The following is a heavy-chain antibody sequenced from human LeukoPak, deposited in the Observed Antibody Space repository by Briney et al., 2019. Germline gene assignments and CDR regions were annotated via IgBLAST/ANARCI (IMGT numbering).Heavy chain of an antibody. Sequence: GGSLRLSCAASGFTFSSYAMSWLRQAPGKGLEWVSAISGSGGSTYYADSVKGRFTISRDNSKNTLYLQMNSLRAEDTAVYYCAKVQYSSSHYFDYWGQGTLVTVSS. CDR2: ISGSGGST. D-gene: IGHD6-6*01. V-gene: IGHV3-23*01. J-gene: IGHJ4*02. CDR3: AKVQYSSSHYFDY. CDR1: GFTFSSYA.